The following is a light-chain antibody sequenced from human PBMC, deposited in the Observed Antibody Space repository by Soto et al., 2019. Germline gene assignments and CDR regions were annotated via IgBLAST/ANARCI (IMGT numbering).Light chain of an antibody. CDR3: QQRSNWPIT. V-gene: IGKV3-11*01. CDR1: QSVSSY. J-gene: IGKJ5*01. Sequence: EIVLTQSPATLSLSPGERATLSCRASQSVSSYLAWYQQKPGQAPRLLIYDASNSATGLPPRFSGSGSGTDFTLTISSLEPADFAVYYCQQRSNWPITFGQGTRLEIK. CDR2: DAS.